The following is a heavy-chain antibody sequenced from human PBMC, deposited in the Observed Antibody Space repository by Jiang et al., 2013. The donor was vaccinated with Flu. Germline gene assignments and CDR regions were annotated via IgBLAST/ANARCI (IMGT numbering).Heavy chain of an antibody. CDR3: ALYGSGSSSHFDY. Sequence: PTQTLTLTCTFSGYSLSTSGMRVSWIRQPPGKALEWLARIDWDDDKFYSTSLKTRLTISKDTSKNQVVLTMTNMDPVDTATYYCALYGSGSSSHFDYWGQGTLVTVSS. D-gene: IGHD3-10*01. V-gene: IGHV2-70*04. CDR1: GYSLSTSGMR. CDR2: IDWDDDK. J-gene: IGHJ4*02.